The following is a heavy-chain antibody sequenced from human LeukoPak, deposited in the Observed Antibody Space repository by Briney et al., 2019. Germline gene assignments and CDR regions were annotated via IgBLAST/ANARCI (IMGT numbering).Heavy chain of an antibody. CDR2: ISTAGTTV. D-gene: IGHD1-26*01. CDR3: ARNAGAINS. V-gene: IGHV3-48*04. Sequence: GGSLRLSCAASGFTFSGYSLNWVRQAPGKGLEWISYISTAGTTVYYADSVKGRFAISRDNAKNSLYLQMNSLRAEDTAVYYCARNAGAINSWGQGTLVTVSS. J-gene: IGHJ4*02. CDR1: GFTFSGYS.